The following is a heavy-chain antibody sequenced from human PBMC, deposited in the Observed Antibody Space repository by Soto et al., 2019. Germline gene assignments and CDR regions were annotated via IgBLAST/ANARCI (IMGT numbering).Heavy chain of an antibody. V-gene: IGHV3-7*04. CDR1: GFTFSDYW. CDR3: SRVPASRDTSDY. J-gene: IGHJ4*02. Sequence: EVQLVESGGGLVQPGGSLRLSCAASGFTFSDYWMSWVRQSPGKGLEWVANIEHDGNAKNYLDSVRGRFTVSRDNAENTLHLQMNSLRAEDTAVYYCSRVPASRDTSDYWGRGTLVSVSS. CDR2: IEHDGNAK.